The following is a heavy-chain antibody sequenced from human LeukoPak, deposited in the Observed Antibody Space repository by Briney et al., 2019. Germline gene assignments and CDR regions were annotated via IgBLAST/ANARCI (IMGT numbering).Heavy chain of an antibody. Sequence: ASVKVSCKASGYTFTSYGINWVRQAPGQGLEWMGWISAYNGNTNYAQKLQGRVTVTTDTSTSTAYMEMRSLRSDDTAVYYCAIEGASTGRDFVFDIWGQGTMVTVSS. J-gene: IGHJ3*02. V-gene: IGHV1-18*01. CDR3: AIEGASTGRDFVFDI. CDR2: ISAYNGNT. D-gene: IGHD5/OR15-5a*01. CDR1: GYTFTSYG.